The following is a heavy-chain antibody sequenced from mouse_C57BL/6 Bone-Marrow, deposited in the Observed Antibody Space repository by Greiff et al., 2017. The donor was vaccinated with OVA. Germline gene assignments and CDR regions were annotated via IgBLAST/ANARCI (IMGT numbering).Heavy chain of an antibody. Sequence: VQLQQPGAELVKPGASVTMSCKASGYTFTSYWITWVQQRPGQGLAWIGDIYPGSGSTNYTEKFKRQATMPVNPSSSAAYLQLSSRTSDDSAVYYCAIGADYDKDYWGQGTLATVSA. J-gene: IGHJ3*01. CDR3: AIGADYDKDY. V-gene: IGHV1-55*01. CDR1: GYTFTSYW. CDR2: IYPGSGST. D-gene: IGHD2-4*01.